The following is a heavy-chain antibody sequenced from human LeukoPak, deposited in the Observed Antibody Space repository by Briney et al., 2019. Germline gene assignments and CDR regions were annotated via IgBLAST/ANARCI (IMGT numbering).Heavy chain of an antibody. D-gene: IGHD2-2*02. V-gene: IGHV4-59*01. CDR2: IYYSGST. CDR1: GGSISSYY. J-gene: IGHJ4*02. Sequence: SETLSLTCTVSGGSISSYYWSWIRQPPGKGLEWIGYIYYSGSTNYNPSLKSRVTISVDTSKNQFSLKLSSVTAADTAVYYCARDGSLCSSTSCYTGLDYWGQGTLVTVSS. CDR3: ARDGSLCSSTSCYTGLDY.